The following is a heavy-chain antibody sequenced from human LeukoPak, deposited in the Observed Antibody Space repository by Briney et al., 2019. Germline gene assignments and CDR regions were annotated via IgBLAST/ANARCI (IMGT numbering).Heavy chain of an antibody. CDR3: AKDRPDFYYGSGSYSSYFDY. CDR2: ISYDGSNK. J-gene: IGHJ4*02. D-gene: IGHD3-10*01. Sequence: PGRSLRLSCAASGFTFSSYGMHWVRQAPGKGLEWVAVISYDGSNKYYADSVKGRFTISRDNSKNTLYLQMNSLRAEDTAVYYCAKDRPDFYYGSGSYSSYFDYWGQGTLVTVSS. V-gene: IGHV3-30*18. CDR1: GFTFSSYG.